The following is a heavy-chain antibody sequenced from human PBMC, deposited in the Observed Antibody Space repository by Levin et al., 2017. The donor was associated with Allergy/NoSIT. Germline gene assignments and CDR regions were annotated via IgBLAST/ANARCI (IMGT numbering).Heavy chain of an antibody. CDR3: AKGGGIVVVPTT. CDR2: ISGSGSST. Sequence: AGGSLRLSCAASGFTFSSYAMSWVRQAPGKGLEWVSAISGSGSSTYYAESVKGRFTISRDNSNYTLYLQMNSLRAEDTAVYYCAKGGGIVVVPTTWGQGTLVTVSS. J-gene: IGHJ5*02. CDR1: GFTFSSYA. V-gene: IGHV3-23*01. D-gene: IGHD2-2*01.